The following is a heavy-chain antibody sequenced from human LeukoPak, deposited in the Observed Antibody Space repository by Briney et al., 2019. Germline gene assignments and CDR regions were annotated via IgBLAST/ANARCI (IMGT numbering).Heavy chain of an antibody. V-gene: IGHV3-9*01. CDR1: GFTFSSYS. CDR2: ISWNSGSI. Sequence: GGSLRLSCAASGFTFSSYSMHWVRQAPGKGLEWVSGISWNSGSIGYADSVKGRFTISRDNAKNSLYLQMNSLRAEDTALYYCAKDLHEYGSGSYYKGPFDYWGQGTLVTVSS. J-gene: IGHJ4*02. D-gene: IGHD3-10*01. CDR3: AKDLHEYGSGSYYKGPFDY.